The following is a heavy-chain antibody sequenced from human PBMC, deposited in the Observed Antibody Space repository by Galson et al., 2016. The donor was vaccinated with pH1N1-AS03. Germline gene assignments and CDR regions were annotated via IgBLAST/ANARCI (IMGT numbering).Heavy chain of an antibody. V-gene: IGHV2-5*02. J-gene: IGHJ3*02. CDR3: ALPNSWGNAFEI. Sequence: PALVKPPQTLTLTCSLSGVSVPSSGLAVGWFRLPPGKALEWLALIYWADAKRLSPPLGNRLTITKDTSRNQAVLTVTNVDPLDTATYFCALPNSWGNAFEIWGPGRMVTVAS. CDR1: GVSVPSSGLA. D-gene: IGHD3-16*01. CDR2: IYWADAK.